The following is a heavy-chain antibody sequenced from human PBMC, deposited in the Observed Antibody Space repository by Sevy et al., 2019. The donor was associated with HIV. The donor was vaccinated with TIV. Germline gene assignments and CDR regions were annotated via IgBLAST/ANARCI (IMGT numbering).Heavy chain of an antibody. CDR3: SISWSGYDFDY. J-gene: IGHJ4*02. V-gene: IGHV3-15*01. Sequence: GGSLRLSCAASGFTFSNAWMSWVRQAPGKGLEWVGRIKSKTDGGTTDYAAPVKGRFTISRYDSKNTLYLQMNSLKTEDTAVYYCSISWSGYDFDYWGQETLVTVSS. D-gene: IGHD3-3*01. CDR1: GFTFSNAW. CDR2: IKSKTDGGTT.